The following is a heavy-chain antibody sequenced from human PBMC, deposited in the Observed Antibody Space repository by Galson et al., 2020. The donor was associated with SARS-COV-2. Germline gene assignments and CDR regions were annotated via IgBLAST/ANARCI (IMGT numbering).Heavy chain of an antibody. CDR1: GFTFSIYA. J-gene: IGHJ4*02. V-gene: IGHV3-30*04. Sequence: GGSLRLSCAASGFTFSIYAMHWVRQAPGKGVEWVALISYDGSNTYYADSVKGRFTISRDDSENTLYLQMNSLRAEDTAVYYCASHRYHYGSGTTSPFDYWGQGTLVTVSS. CDR3: ASHRYHYGSGTTSPFDY. CDR2: ISYDGSNT. D-gene: IGHD3-10*01.